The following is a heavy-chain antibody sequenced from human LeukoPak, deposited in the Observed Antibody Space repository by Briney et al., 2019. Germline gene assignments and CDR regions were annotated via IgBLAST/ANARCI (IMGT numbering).Heavy chain of an antibody. CDR1: GGSFSGYY. D-gene: IGHD3-16*01. CDR3: ARLKFLGGNEAFDI. V-gene: IGHV4-34*01. J-gene: IGHJ3*02. Sequence: SETLSLTCAVYGGSFSGYYWSWIPQPPGKGLEWFGDINHSGSTNYNPPLKSRVTISVDTSKNHFSLKLSSVTAADTAVYYCARLKFLGGNEAFDIWGQGTMVTVS. CDR2: INHSGST.